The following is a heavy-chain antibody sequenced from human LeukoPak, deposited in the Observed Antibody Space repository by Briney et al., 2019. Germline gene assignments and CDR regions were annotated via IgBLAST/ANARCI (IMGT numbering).Heavy chain of an antibody. CDR1: GGSFSGYY. Sequence: SETLSLTCAVHGGSFSGYYWSWIRQPPGKGLEWIGEINHSGSTNYNPSLKSRVTISVDTSKNQFSLTMRAVTAADTALYYCARSEINDYMRFWGQGILVTVSS. CDR3: ARSEINDYMRF. V-gene: IGHV4-34*01. D-gene: IGHD4-11*01. CDR2: INHSGST. J-gene: IGHJ4*02.